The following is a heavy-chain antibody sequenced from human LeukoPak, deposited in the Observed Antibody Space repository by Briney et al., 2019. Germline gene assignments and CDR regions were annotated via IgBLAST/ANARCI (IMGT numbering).Heavy chain of an antibody. D-gene: IGHD3-22*01. CDR1: GGSLSRYY. CDR2: IYSSGST. Sequence: SETLSLTCTVSGGSLSRYYWSWIRQPAGKGLEWIGRIYSSGSTNYNPSLKSRVTMSVDTSKNQFSLKLSSVTAADTAVYYCARAAYDSSGYYYVADYWGQGTLVTVSS. CDR3: ARAAYDSSGYYYVADY. V-gene: IGHV4-4*07. J-gene: IGHJ4*02.